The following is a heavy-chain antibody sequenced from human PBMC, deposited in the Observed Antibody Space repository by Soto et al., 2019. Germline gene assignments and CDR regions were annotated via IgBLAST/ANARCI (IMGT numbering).Heavy chain of an antibody. V-gene: IGHV3-21*01. D-gene: IGHD3-3*01. CDR2: FIFITIYI. CDR1: GFSFSSYS. Sequence: PGGWRRRSCAACGFSFSSYSMNWVRQGKGKGREWVSSFIFITIYIYYSHSVNGRFTISRDNAKNSLYLQMNSLRAEDTAVYYCPRPKSVLYYDFWSGYYTDGMDVWGQGTTVTVSS. J-gene: IGHJ6*02. CDR3: PRPKSVLYYDFWSGYYTDGMDV.